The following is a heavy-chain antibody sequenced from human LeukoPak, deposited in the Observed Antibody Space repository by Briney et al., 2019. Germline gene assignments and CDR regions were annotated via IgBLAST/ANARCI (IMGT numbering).Heavy chain of an antibody. CDR3: ARVSSGWYSDY. D-gene: IGHD6-19*01. V-gene: IGHV1-3*01. Sequence: ASVKASCRASGYTFTSYAMHWVRQAPGQRLEWMGWINAGNGNTKYSQKFQGRVTITRDTSASTAYMELSSLRSEDTAVYYCARVSSGWYSDYWGQGTLVTVSS. CDR2: INAGNGNT. J-gene: IGHJ4*02. CDR1: GYTFTSYA.